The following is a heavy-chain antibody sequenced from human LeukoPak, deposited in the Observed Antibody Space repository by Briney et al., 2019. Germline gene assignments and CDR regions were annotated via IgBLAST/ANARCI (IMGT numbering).Heavy chain of an antibody. J-gene: IGHJ5*02. D-gene: IGHD4-17*01. Sequence: PSETLSHTCTVSGGSISSYYSSWIRQPPGKGLEWIGRIYTSGSTNYNPSPKSRVTMSAYTSKNQFSLKLSSVSAADTAVYYCPRGRNTVTIPSNWFDPWGQGTLVSVPS. V-gene: IGHV4-4*07. CDR1: GGSISSYY. CDR2: IYTSGST. CDR3: PRGRNTVTIPSNWFDP.